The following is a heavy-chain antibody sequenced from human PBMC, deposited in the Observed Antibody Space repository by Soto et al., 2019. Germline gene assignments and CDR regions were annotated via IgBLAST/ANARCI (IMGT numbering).Heavy chain of an antibody. V-gene: IGHV4-34*01. CDR3: ARMVVTAILNYYYGTDV. D-gene: IGHD2-21*02. J-gene: IGHJ6*02. CDR2: INHSGST. Sequence: PSETLSLTCAVYGGSFSGYYWSWIRQPPGKGLEWIGEINHSGSTNYNPSLKSRVTISVDTSKNQFSLKLSSVTAADTAVYYCARMVVTAILNYYYGTDVWGQGTTVTVSS. CDR1: GGSFSGYY.